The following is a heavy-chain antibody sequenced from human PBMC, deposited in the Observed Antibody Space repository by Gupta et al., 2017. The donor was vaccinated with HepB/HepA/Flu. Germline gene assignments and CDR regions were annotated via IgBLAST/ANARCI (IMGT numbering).Heavy chain of an antibody. D-gene: IGHD2-2*01. J-gene: IGHJ4*02. Sequence: AQKFQGRVTMTRDTSISTAYMELSRLRSDDTAVYYCARGLYQLLEIDYWGQGTLVTVSS. V-gene: IGHV1-2*02. CDR3: ARGLYQLLEIDY.